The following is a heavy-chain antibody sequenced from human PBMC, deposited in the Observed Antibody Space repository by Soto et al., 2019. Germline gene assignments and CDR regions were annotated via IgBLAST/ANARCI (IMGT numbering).Heavy chain of an antibody. CDR1: GFTFTSSA. Sequence: SVKVSCKASGFTFTSSAVQWVRQARGQRLEWIGWIVVGSGNTNYAQKFQERVTITRDMSTSTAYVELSSLRSEDTAVYYCAADHYDFWSGPAADYYGMDVWGQGTTVTVSS. D-gene: IGHD3-3*01. CDR3: AADHYDFWSGPAADYYGMDV. J-gene: IGHJ6*02. V-gene: IGHV1-58*01. CDR2: IVVGSGNT.